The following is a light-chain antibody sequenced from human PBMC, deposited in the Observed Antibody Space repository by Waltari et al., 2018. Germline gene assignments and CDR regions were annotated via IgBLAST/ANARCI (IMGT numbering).Light chain of an antibody. CDR1: QSVGRY. J-gene: IGKJ1*01. CDR2: DVS. Sequence: EIVLSQSPGTLSFSPGVRATLSCRASQSVGRYLFWYQQKPGEAPRLLIYDVSRRATGIPERFSGSGYGTDFSLTISRLEPEEFAGYYCQKYERLPATFGQGTTVEIK. V-gene: IGKV3-20*01. CDR3: QKYERLPAT.